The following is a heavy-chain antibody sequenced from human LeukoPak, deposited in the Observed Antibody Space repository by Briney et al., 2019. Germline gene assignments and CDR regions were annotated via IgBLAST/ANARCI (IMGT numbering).Heavy chain of an antibody. CDR3: ARDLRPGMDV. Sequence: KPSETLSLTCTVSGASISSYYWGWIRQPAGKGLEWIGRIYTSGSTNYNPSLKSRVSMSVDTSKNQFSLKLSSVTAAGTAVYYCARDLRPGMDVWGQGTMVTVSS. J-gene: IGHJ6*02. CDR1: GASISSYY. CDR2: IYTSGST. V-gene: IGHV4-4*07.